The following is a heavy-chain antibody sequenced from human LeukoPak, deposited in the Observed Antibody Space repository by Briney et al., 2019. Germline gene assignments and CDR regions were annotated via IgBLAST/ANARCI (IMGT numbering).Heavy chain of an antibody. Sequence: PGGSLRLSCAASGFTFSSYTMNWVRQAPGKGREWVSIISSGSSYIHYAYSVKDRFTISRDNHKNSLYLQMNSLRVEDTAVYYCARKNYFYYYMDVWGKGTTVTISS. D-gene: IGHD2/OR15-2a*01. CDR2: ISSGSSYI. CDR1: GFTFSSYT. J-gene: IGHJ6*03. V-gene: IGHV3-21*01. CDR3: ARKNYFYYYMDV.